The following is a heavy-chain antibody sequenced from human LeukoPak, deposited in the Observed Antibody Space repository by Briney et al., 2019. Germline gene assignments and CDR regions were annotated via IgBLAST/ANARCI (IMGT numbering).Heavy chain of an antibody. J-gene: IGHJ4*02. Sequence: SETLSLTCIVSGDSISSNNHYWGWIRQPPGKGLEWIGTIFYGGSTSYNPPLKSRVTMSVDTSKTQFSVKLNSVTAADTAVYYCARGASGWYFGGQGTLVTVSS. CDR1: GDSISSNNHY. CDR3: ARGASGWYF. CDR2: IFYGGST. V-gene: IGHV4-39*02. D-gene: IGHD6-19*01.